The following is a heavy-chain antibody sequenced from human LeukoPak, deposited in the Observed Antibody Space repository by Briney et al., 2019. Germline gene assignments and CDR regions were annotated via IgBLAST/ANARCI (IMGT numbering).Heavy chain of an antibody. V-gene: IGHV3-21*01. CDR3: GRVLALDGYNDLHY. CDR1: GFTFSSYS. Sequence: TGGSLRLSCSGSGFTFSSYSMSWLRQAPGKGLEWVSSISSSSSYIYYADSMKGRFTISKDNANDSLDLQMDSVGAEATGVYFSGRVLALDGYNDLHYWGEGRLVSVSS. J-gene: IGHJ4*02. CDR2: ISSSSSYI. D-gene: IGHD5-24*01.